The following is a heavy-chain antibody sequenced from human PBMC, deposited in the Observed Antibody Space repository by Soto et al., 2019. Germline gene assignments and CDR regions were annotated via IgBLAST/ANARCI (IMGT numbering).Heavy chain of an antibody. D-gene: IGHD2-15*01. CDR2: IYTSGST. CDR1: GGSISSYY. Sequence: SETLSLTCTVSGGSISSYYWSWIRQPAGKGLEWIGRIYTSGSTNYNPSLKSRVTMSVDTSKNQFSLKLSSVTAADTAVYYCARERYCSGGGCYPRPGWFDPWGQGTLVTVSS. CDR3: ARERYCSGGGCYPRPGWFDP. J-gene: IGHJ5*02. V-gene: IGHV4-4*07.